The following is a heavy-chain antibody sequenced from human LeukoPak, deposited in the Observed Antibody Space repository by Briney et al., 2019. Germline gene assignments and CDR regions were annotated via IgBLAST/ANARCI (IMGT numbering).Heavy chain of an antibody. CDR1: GYTFTSYY. J-gene: IGHJ3*02. V-gene: IGHV1-46*01. CDR3: ARERIGNYYGSGSYLGRDAFDI. CDR2: INPSGGST. Sequence: ASVNVSCKASGYTFTSYYMHWVRQAPGQGLEWMGIINPSGGSTSYAQKFQGRVTMTRDTSTSTVYMELSSLRSEDTAVYYCARERIGNYYGSGSYLGRDAFDIWGQGTMVTVSS. D-gene: IGHD3-10*01.